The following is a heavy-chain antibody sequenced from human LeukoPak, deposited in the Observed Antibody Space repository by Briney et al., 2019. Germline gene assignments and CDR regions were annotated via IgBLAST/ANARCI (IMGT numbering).Heavy chain of an antibody. CDR3: ARGQSPVGTRFDP. V-gene: IGHV3-74*01. J-gene: IGHJ5*02. D-gene: IGHD5-12*01. CDR1: GFTFSSYW. CDR2: INSDGSST. Sequence: TGGSLRLSCAASGFTFSSYWMHWVRQAPGKGLVWVSRINSDGSSTNYADSVKGRFTISRDNAKNTLYLQMNSLRAEDTAVYYCARGQSPVGTRFDPWGQGTLVTVSP.